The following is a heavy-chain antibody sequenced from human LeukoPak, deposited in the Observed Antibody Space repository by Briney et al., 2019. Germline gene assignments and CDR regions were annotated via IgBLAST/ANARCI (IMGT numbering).Heavy chain of an antibody. CDR2: ISWNSGTL. CDR3: AKDYIEYSSSSFWSYFDY. J-gene: IGHJ4*02. Sequence: PGGRLRLSGAASGLTFDDFAMHCVRQAPGKGLEWVSSISWNSGTLAYADSVKGRFTISRDNAKNSLYLQMNSLRAEDTALYYCAKDYIEYSSSSFWSYFDYWGQGTLVTVSS. V-gene: IGHV3-9*01. D-gene: IGHD6-6*01. CDR1: GLTFDDFA.